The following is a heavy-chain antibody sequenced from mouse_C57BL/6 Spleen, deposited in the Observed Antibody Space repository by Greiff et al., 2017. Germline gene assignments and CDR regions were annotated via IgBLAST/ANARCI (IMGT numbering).Heavy chain of an antibody. Sequence: VQRVESGPGLVQPSPSLSITCTVSGFSLTSYGVHWVRQSPGKGLEWLGVIWRGGSTDYNAAFMSRLSITKDNSKSQVFFKMNSLQADDTAIYYCAPSDSSGPWFAYWGQGTLVTVSA. V-gene: IGHV2-5*01. J-gene: IGHJ3*01. CDR2: IWRGGST. D-gene: IGHD3-2*02. CDR1: GFSLTSYG. CDR3: APSDSSGPWFAY.